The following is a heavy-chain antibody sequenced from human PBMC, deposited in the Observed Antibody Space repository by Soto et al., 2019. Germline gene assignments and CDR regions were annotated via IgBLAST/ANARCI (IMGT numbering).Heavy chain of an antibody. Sequence: GSLRLSCAASGFTFSSYAMSWVRQAPGKGLEWVSAISGSGGSTYYADSVKGRFTISRDNSKNTLYLQMNSLRAEDTAVYYCAKDFVYDSSGYYRYWGQGTLVTVS. D-gene: IGHD3-22*01. CDR2: ISGSGGST. V-gene: IGHV3-23*01. CDR3: AKDFVYDSSGYYRY. CDR1: GFTFSSYA. J-gene: IGHJ4*02.